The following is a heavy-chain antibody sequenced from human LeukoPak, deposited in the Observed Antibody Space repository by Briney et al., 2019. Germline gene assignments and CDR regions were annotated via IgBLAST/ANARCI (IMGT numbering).Heavy chain of an antibody. CDR2: INPNSGGT. D-gene: IGHD3-10*01. Sequence: GASVKVSCKASGYTFTGYYMHWVRQAPGQGLEWMGWINPNSGGTNYAQKFQGRVTMTRDTSISTAYMELSRLRSDDTAVYYCARGPMVRGVEPTEFDPWGQGTLVTVSS. J-gene: IGHJ5*02. CDR1: GYTFTGYY. CDR3: ARGPMVRGVEPTEFDP. V-gene: IGHV1-2*02.